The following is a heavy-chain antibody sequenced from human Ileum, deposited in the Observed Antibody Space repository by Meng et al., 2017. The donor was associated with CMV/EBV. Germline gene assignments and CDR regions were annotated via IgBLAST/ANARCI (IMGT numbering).Heavy chain of an antibody. D-gene: IGHD3-22*01. CDR2: IYWDDDK. J-gene: IGHJ4*01. CDR3: ARNHYDSGPFQY. Sequence: QTTLKESGPTLMKPTQTLTLTCTFSGFSLSTTGAGVGWIRQPPGKALEWLALIYWDDDKRYSPSLKSRLTITKDTSKNQVVLTMTNMDPVDTATYYCARNHYDSGPFQYWGQGTLVTVSS. CDR1: GFSLSTTGAG. V-gene: IGHV2-5*02.